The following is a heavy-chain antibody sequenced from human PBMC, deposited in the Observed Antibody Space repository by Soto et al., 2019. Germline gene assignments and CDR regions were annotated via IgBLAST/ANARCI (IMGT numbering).Heavy chain of an antibody. J-gene: IGHJ6*02. D-gene: IGHD3-10*01. V-gene: IGHV3-23*01. CDR2: ISGSGGST. Sequence: GGSLRLSCAASGFTFSSYAMSWVRQAPGKGLEWVSAISGSGGSTYYADSVKGRFTISRDNSKNTLYLQMNSLRAEDTAVYYCAKWYGSGSYYKINYYYGMDVWGQGTTVTVSS. CDR3: AKWYGSGSYYKINYYYGMDV. CDR1: GFTFSSYA.